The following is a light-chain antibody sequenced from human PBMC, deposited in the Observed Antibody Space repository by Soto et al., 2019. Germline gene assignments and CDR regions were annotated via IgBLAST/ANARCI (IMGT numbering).Light chain of an antibody. CDR1: QGISSY. CDR2: AAS. V-gene: IGKV1-9*01. Sequence: DIQLTQSPSFLSASVGDRVTITCRASQGISSYLAWYQQKPWKAPKLLIYAASTLKSGVPSRFSGSRSGTEFTLTISSLQPEDFATYSCQQLNSYFLTFGGGTKVEIK. CDR3: QQLNSYFLT. J-gene: IGKJ4*01.